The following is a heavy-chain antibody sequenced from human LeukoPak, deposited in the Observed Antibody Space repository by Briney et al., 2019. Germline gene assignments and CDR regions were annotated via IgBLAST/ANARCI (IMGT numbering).Heavy chain of an antibody. D-gene: IGHD1-26*01. CDR1: GGSFSGYY. CDR3: ARYSGYYYYYYYMDV. CDR2: INHSGST. J-gene: IGHJ6*03. V-gene: IGHV4-34*01. Sequence: PSETLSLTCAVYGGSFSGYYWSWIRQPPGKGLEWIGEINHSGSTNYNPSLKSRVTISVDTSKNQFSLKLSSVTAADTAVYYCARYSGYYYYYYYMDVWGKGTTVTISS.